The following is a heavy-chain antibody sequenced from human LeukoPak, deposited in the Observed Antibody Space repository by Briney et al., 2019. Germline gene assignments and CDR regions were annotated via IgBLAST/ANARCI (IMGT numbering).Heavy chain of an antibody. J-gene: IGHJ4*02. Sequence: GGSLRLSCAASGFTFSSYAMNWVRQAPGKGLEWVSAISGSGGSTYYADSVKGRFTISRDIPKNKLYLQMNSLRAEDTAVYYCAKDGIAVAIHFDYWGQGTLVTVSS. V-gene: IGHV3-23*01. CDR3: AKDGIAVAIHFDY. CDR2: ISGSGGST. D-gene: IGHD6-19*01. CDR1: GFTFSSYA.